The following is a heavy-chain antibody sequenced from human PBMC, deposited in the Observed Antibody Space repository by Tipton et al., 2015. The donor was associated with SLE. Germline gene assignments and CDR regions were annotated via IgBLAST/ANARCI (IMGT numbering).Heavy chain of an antibody. J-gene: IGHJ2*01. D-gene: IGHD3-16*01. CDR2: IYTSGST. CDR3: ARDLGAGGTSWYFDL. Sequence: LRLSCTVSGGSISSYYWSWIRQPPGKGLEWIGYIYTSGSTNYNPSLKSRVTISVDTSKNQFSLKLSSVTAADTAVYYCARDLGAGGTSWYFDLWGRGTLVTVSS. CDR1: GGSISSYY. V-gene: IGHV4-4*09.